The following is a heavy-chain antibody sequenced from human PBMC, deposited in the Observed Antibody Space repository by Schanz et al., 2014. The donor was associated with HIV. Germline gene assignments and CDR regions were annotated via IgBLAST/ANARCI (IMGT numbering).Heavy chain of an antibody. Sequence: QAQLAQSGDEVKKPGASVKVSCKASGYNFMKYGINWVRRAPGQGLEWMGWISANNGNTNYAQKLQGRVTMTTDTSTNTAYMELRSLTSDDTAVYYCARPYCSSTGCYHYYGMDVWGQGTTVTVSS. J-gene: IGHJ6*02. V-gene: IGHV1-18*01. CDR2: ISANNGNT. CDR1: GYNFMKYG. CDR3: ARPYCSSTGCYHYYGMDV. D-gene: IGHD2-2*01.